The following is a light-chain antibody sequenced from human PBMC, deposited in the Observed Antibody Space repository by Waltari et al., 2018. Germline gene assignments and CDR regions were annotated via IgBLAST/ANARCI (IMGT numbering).Light chain of an antibody. Sequence: QSALTQPPSASGSPGQSVTISCTGTSSDVGGYNYVSWYQQHPGKAPKLMIYAVSTRPSGVPDRLSGSKSGNTASLTVSGLQAEDEADYYCSSYAGSNNSYVFGTGTKVTVL. CDR1: SSDVGGYNY. J-gene: IGLJ1*01. V-gene: IGLV2-8*01. CDR3: SSYAGSNNSYV. CDR2: AVS.